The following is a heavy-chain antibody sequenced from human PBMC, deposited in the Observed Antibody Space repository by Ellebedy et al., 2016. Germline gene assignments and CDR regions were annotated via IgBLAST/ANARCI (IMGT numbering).Heavy chain of an antibody. CDR1: GGTFSSYA. D-gene: IGHD5-18*01. J-gene: IGHJ4*02. CDR2: IIPIVGIA. CDR3: ARAEDTAMVFDY. Sequence: ASVKVSCKASGGTFSSYAISWVRQAPGQGLEWMGRIIPIVGIAIYAQRFQGRVTITADKSTSTAYMELSSLRSEDTGVYYCARAEDTAMVFDYWGQGSLVTVSS. V-gene: IGHV1-69*04.